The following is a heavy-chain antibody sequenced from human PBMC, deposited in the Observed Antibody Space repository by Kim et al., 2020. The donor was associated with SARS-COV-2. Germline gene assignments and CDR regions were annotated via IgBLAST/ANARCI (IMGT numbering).Heavy chain of an antibody. CDR2: INHSGST. V-gene: IGHV4-34*01. D-gene: IGHD3-10*01. CDR3: AREMKEYYYGSGSYRRRHLDY. CDR1: GGSFSGYY. Sequence: SETLSLTCAVYGGSFSGYYWSWIRQPPGKGLEWIGEINHSGSTNYNPSLKSRVTISVDTSKNQFSLKLSSVTAADTAVYYCAREMKEYYYGSGSYRRRHLDYWGQGTLVTVSS. J-gene: IGHJ4*02.